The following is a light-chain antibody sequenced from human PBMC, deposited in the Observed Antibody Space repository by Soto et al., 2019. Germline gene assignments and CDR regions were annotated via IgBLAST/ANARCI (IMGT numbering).Light chain of an antibody. J-gene: IGKJ4*01. Sequence: DIVMTQSPDSLAVSLGERATINCRSSQSVLYSSNNKNYLAWYQQKPGQPPNLLIYWASTRESGVPDRFSGSGSGTDFTLTISSLQAEEVAVYYCQQYYSAPLTFGGGTRWIS. V-gene: IGKV4-1*01. CDR3: QQYYSAPLT. CDR1: QSVLYSSNNKNY. CDR2: WAS.